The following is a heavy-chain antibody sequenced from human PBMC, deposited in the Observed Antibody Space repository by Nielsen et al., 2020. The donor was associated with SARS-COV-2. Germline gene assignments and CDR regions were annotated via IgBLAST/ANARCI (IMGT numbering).Heavy chain of an antibody. D-gene: IGHD4-11*01. CDR3: ARPTYLPVARGSNSFDAFDM. CDR2: IWYDGSNK. V-gene: IGHV3-33*03. CDR1: GFTFSSYG. Sequence: SLKISCAASGFTFSSYGMHWVRQAPGKGLEWVAVIWYDGSNKYYADSVKGRFTISRDNAKNSLFLQMNSLRAEDTAVYYCARPTYLPVARGSNSFDAFDMWGQGTMVTVSS. J-gene: IGHJ3*02.